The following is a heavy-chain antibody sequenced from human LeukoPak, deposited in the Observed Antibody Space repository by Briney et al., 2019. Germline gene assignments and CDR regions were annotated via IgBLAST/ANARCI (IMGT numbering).Heavy chain of an antibody. CDR2: MHPNSGNT. D-gene: IGHD6-13*01. J-gene: IGHJ4*02. CDR1: GYTFTSYD. CDR3: ARAIAAAGADY. Sequence: ASLKVSCKASGYTFTSYDINWVRQATGQGLEWMGWMHPNSGNTGYAQKFQGRFTMTRNTSISTAYMELSSLRSEDTAVYYCARAIAAAGADYWGPGTLVTVSS. V-gene: IGHV1-8*01.